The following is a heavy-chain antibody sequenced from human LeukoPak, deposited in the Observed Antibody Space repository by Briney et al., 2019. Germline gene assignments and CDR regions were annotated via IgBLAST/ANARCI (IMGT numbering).Heavy chain of an antibody. CDR1: GGSISSYY. D-gene: IGHD1-26*01. Sequence: SETLSLTCTVSGGSISSYYWSWIRQPPGKGLEWIGYIYYSGSTNYNPSLKSRVTMSVDTSKNQFSLKLSSVTAADTAVYYCARGATSYYYYYMDVWGKGTTVTVSS. V-gene: IGHV4-59*12. CDR3: ARGATSYYYYYMDV. CDR2: IYYSGST. J-gene: IGHJ6*03.